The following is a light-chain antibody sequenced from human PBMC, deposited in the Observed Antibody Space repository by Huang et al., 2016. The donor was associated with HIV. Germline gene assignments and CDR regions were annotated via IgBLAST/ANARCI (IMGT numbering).Light chain of an antibody. J-gene: IGKJ1*01. CDR2: KAS. CDR3: QQYNSYWT. Sequence: DIQMTQSPSTLSASVGDRVTITCRASQSISSWLAWYQQKPGKAPKRLIYKASSLESGVPSRFSGSGSGTEFTLTISRLQPDDFATDYCQQYNSYWTFGQGTKVDVK. V-gene: IGKV1-5*03. CDR1: QSISSW.